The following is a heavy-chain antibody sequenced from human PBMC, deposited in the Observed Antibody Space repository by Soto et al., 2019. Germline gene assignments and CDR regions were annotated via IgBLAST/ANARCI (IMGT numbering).Heavy chain of an antibody. J-gene: IGHJ5*02. Sequence: SETLSLTCAVYGGSFSGYYWSWIRQPPGKGLEWIGEINHSGSTNYNPSLKGRVTISVDTSKNQFSLKLSSVTAADTAVYYCAKWDIVVVPAGGREPNWFDPWGQGTLVTVSS. D-gene: IGHD2-2*01. V-gene: IGHV4-34*01. CDR2: INHSGST. CDR3: AKWDIVVVPAGGREPNWFDP. CDR1: GGSFSGYY.